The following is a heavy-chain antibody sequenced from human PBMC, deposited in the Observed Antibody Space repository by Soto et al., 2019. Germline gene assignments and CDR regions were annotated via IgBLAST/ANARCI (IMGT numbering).Heavy chain of an antibody. CDR2: IIPIFGTA. Sequence: SVKVSCKASGGTFSSYAISWVRQAPGQGLEWMGGIIPIFGTANYAQKFQGRVTITADESTSTAYMELSSLRSEDTAVYYCARVVNYYDSSGYGYWGQGTMVTVSS. CDR1: GGTFSSYA. D-gene: IGHD3-22*01. V-gene: IGHV1-69*13. J-gene: IGHJ4*02. CDR3: ARVVNYYDSSGYGY.